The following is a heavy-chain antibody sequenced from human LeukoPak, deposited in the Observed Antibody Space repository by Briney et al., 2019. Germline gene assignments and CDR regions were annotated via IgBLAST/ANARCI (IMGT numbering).Heavy chain of an antibody. CDR2: FDPEDGET. Sequence: GASVKVSCKVSGYTLTELSMHWVRQAPGKGLEWMGGFDPEDGETIYAQKFQGRVTVTRDTSINTVYMEVNSLRSDDTAVYSCARESLGGLKYFDDWGQGTLVTVSS. D-gene: IGHD3-16*01. J-gene: IGHJ4*02. CDR1: GYTLTELS. CDR3: ARESLGGLKYFDD. V-gene: IGHV1-24*01.